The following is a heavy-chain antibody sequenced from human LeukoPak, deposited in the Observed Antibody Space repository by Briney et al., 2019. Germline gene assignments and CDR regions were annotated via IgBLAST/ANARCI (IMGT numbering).Heavy chain of an antibody. CDR1: GFTFSSYS. J-gene: IGHJ4*02. D-gene: IGHD2-21*02. CDR2: ISSSSSYI. V-gene: IGHV3-21*01. Sequence: GGSLRLSCAASGFTFSSYSMNWVRQAPWKGLEWVSSISSSSSYIYYADSVKGRFTISRDNAKNSLYLQMNSLRAEDTAVYYCARDQGVTATPPYWGQGTLVTVSS. CDR3: ARDQGVTATPPY.